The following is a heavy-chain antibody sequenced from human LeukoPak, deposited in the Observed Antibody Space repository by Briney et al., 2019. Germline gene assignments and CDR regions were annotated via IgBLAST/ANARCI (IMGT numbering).Heavy chain of an antibody. CDR2: IIPILGIA. V-gene: IGHV1-69*02. CDR3: ARSHTAMGSNDAFDI. Sequence: GSSVKVSCKASGGTFSSYTISWVRQAPGQGLEWMGRIIPILGIANYAQKFQGRVTITADKSTSTAYMELSSLRSGDTAVYYCARSHTAMGSNDAFDIWGQGTMVTVSS. J-gene: IGHJ3*02. D-gene: IGHD5-18*01. CDR1: GGTFSSYT.